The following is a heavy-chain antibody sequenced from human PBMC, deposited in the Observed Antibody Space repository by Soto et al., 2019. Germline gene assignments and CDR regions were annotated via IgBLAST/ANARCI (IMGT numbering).Heavy chain of an antibody. CDR1: GYSFTSYW. J-gene: IGHJ3*02. CDR2: IYPGDSDT. CDR3: ASGWRVLYYKTWDAFDI. Sequence: GESLKISCKGSGYSFTSYWIGWVRQMPGKGLEWMGIIYPGDSDTRYSPSFQGQVTISADKSISTAYLQWSSLKASDTTMYYCASGWRVLYYKTWDAFDIWGQGTMVTVSS. D-gene: IGHD2-8*01. V-gene: IGHV5-51*01.